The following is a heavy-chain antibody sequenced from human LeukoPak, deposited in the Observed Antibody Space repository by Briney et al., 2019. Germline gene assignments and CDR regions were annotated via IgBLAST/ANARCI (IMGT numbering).Heavy chain of an antibody. CDR1: GYSISSGYY. CDR3: AAMVRGD. V-gene: IGHV4-34*01. D-gene: IGHD3-10*01. CDR2: INHSGST. Sequence: SETLSLTCSVSGYSISSGYYWSWIRQPPGKGLEWIGEINHSGSTNYNPSLKSRVTISVDTSKNQFSLKLSSVTAADTAVYYYAAMVRGDWGQGTLVTVSS. J-gene: IGHJ4*02.